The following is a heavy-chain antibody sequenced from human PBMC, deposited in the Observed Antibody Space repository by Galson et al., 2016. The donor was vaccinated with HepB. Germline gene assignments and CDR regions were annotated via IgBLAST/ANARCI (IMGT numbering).Heavy chain of an antibody. D-gene: IGHD5-12*01. CDR3: ARVPGYSSTFDY. CDR2: ISYDGSSK. Sequence: SLRLSCAASGFTFRNYAMHWVRQAPGKGLEWVAGISYDGSSKYYADSVKGRFTISRDNSQNTVFLQMDSLGAGDTAVFYCARVPGYSSTFDYWGQGTLVTVSS. CDR1: GFTFRNYA. J-gene: IGHJ4*02. V-gene: IGHV3-30*04.